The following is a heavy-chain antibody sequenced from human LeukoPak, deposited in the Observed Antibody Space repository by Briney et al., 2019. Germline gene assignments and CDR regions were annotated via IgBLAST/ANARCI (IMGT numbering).Heavy chain of an antibody. CDR2: ISSSGSTI. J-gene: IGHJ5*02. Sequence: GGSLRLSCAASGFTFSDYYMSWIRQAPGKGLEWVSYISSSGSTIYYADSVKGRFTISRDNAKNSLYLQMNSLRAEDTAVYYCARDPPPGLLWFGAPGPWGQGTLVTVSS. CDR3: ARDPPPGLLWFGAPGP. D-gene: IGHD3-10*01. CDR1: GFTFSDYY. V-gene: IGHV3-11*01.